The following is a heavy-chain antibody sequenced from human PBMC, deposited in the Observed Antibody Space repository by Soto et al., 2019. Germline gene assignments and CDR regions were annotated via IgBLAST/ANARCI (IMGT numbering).Heavy chain of an antibody. V-gene: IGHV2-26*01. Sequence: QVTLKESGPVLVKPTETLTLTCTVYGFSLSNARMGVSWIRQPPGKALEWLAHIFSNDEKSYSTSLKSRLTISKDTSKSQVVLTMTNMDPVDTATYYCARSSFGHSSSWYWLDYWGQGTLVTVSS. CDR1: GFSLSNARMG. CDR3: ARSSFGHSSSWYWLDY. J-gene: IGHJ4*02. D-gene: IGHD6-13*01. CDR2: IFSNDEK.